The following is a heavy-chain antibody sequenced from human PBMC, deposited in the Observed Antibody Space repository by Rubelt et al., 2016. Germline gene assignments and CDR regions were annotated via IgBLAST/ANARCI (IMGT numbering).Heavy chain of an antibody. D-gene: IGHD3-3*01. J-gene: IGHJ6*02. V-gene: IGHV4-34*01. Sequence: QVQLQQWGAGLLKPSETLSLTCAVYGGSFSGYYWSWIRQPPGKGLEWIGEITHSGSTNYNPSLKSRVTISADRSKNQFSLKLNSVTVADTAVYYCARAIFAVVTKYYYCMDVWGLGTTVTVSS. CDR3: ARAIFAVVTKYYYCMDV. CDR2: ITHSGST. CDR1: GGSFSGYY.